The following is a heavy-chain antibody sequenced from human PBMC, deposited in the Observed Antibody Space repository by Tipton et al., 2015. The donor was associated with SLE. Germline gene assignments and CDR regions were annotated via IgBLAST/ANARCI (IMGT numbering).Heavy chain of an antibody. D-gene: IGHD6-6*01. CDR2: IHHSGDT. V-gene: IGHV4-34*01. Sequence: TLSLTCAVYGGSLSDHYWSWIRQTPGQGLEWIGEIHHSGDTNYRSSLKSRVTISLDTSKNQFTLNLTSVTVADTAVYFCAGSSFRQYFEYWGQGSLVTVSS. CDR1: GGSLSDHY. CDR3: AGSSFRQYFEY. J-gene: IGHJ4*02.